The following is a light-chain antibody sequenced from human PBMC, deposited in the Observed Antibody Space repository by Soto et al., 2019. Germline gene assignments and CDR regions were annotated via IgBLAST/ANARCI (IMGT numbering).Light chain of an antibody. V-gene: IGKV1-5*01. CDR2: GTS. J-gene: IGKJ1*01. Sequence: SQRTQGPSTLCSSYRDRGTMAWRASQSVNKWLAWFQQKTGKPPKVLIYGTSNLQSGVPSRFSRSGSGTELSLTISRLQADDFATYYCKQYNSYSGTFGQGTKVDNK. CDR3: KQYNSYSGT. CDR1: QSVNKW.